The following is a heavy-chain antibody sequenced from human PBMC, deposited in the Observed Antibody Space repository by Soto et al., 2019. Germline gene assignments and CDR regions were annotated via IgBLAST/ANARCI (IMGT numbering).Heavy chain of an antibody. CDR1: GFTFSSYG. D-gene: IGHD2-15*01. Sequence: QVQLVESGGGVVQPGRSLRLSCAASGFTFSSYGMHWVRQAPGKGLEWVAVIWYDGSNKYYADSVKGRFTISRDNSKNTIYLQMKRIRAEDTAVYYCERDCSGGSCRYGMDVWGQGTTVTVSS. J-gene: IGHJ6*02. CDR2: IWYDGSNK. V-gene: IGHV3-33*01. CDR3: ERDCSGGSCRYGMDV.